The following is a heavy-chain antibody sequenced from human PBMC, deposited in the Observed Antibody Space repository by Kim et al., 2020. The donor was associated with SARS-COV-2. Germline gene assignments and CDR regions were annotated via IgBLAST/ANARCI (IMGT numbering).Heavy chain of an antibody. J-gene: IGHJ4*02. CDR2: ST. V-gene: IGHV3-53*01. Sequence: STYYADSVKGRFTISRDNSKNTLYLQMNSLRAEDTAVYYCASGLFDHPQYWGQGTLVTVSS. D-gene: IGHD3-16*01. CDR3: ASGLFDHPQY.